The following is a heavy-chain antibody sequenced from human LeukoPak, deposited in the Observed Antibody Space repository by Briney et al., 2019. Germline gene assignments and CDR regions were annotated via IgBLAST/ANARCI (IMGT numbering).Heavy chain of an antibody. V-gene: IGHV1-69*13. D-gene: IGHD6-19*01. CDR3: ARTSSGWYFHGGWFDP. J-gene: IGHJ5*02. CDR2: IIPIFGTA. CDR1: GYTFTSYG. Sequence: ASVKVSCKASGYTFTSYGISWVRQAPGQGLEWMGGIIPIFGTANYAQKFQGRVTITADESTSTAYMELSSLRSEDTAVYYCARTSSGWYFHGGWFDPWGQGTLVTVSS.